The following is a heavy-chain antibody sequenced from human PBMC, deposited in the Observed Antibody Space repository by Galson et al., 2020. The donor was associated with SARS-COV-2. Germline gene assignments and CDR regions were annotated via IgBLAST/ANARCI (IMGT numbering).Heavy chain of an antibody. J-gene: IGHJ6*02. CDR1: GYTFTSYG. Sequence: ASVKVSCKASGYTFTSYGISWVRQAPGQGLEWMGWISAYNGNTNYAQKPQGRVTLTTDTSTSTAYMELRSLRSDDTAVYYCARYSINYYDSSGHLDYYYYGMDVWGQGTTVTVSS. CDR2: ISAYNGNT. CDR3: ARYSINYYDSSGHLDYYYYGMDV. D-gene: IGHD3-22*01. V-gene: IGHV1-18*04.